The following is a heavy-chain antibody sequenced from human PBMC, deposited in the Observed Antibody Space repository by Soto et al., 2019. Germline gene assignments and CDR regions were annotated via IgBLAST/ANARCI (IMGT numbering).Heavy chain of an antibody. V-gene: IGHV3-23*01. CDR3: ENATVALGAFDV. J-gene: IGHJ3*01. CDR2: INHHGGEI. Sequence: EAQLLESGGGLVQSGGSLRLSCAASGFTFQNYAMSWVRQARGKGVEWVSAINHHGGEIIYADSVRGRFTVTRDNSKTTLYLQMNSRRDEDTAVYYCENATVALGAFDVWGQGTTVTVSA. D-gene: IGHD2-15*01. CDR1: GFTFQNYA.